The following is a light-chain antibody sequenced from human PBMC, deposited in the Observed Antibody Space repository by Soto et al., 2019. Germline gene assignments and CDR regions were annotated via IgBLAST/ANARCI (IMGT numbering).Light chain of an antibody. Sequence: EIVLTQSPGTLSLSPGERATLSCRASRSVSSSYLAWYQQKPGQAPRLLIYGASSRATGIPDWFSGSGSGTEFTLTISRLEPEDFAVYYCQQYGSSPWTFGQGTKVEIK. J-gene: IGKJ1*01. V-gene: IGKV3-20*01. CDR2: GAS. CDR1: RSVSSSY. CDR3: QQYGSSPWT.